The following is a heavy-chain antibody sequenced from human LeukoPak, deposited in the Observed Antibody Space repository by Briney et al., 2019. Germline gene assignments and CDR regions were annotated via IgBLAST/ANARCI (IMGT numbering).Heavy chain of an antibody. CDR3: ASLLVAGVASVDY. D-gene: IGHD6-19*01. Sequence: PGGSLRLSCAASGFTFNTYGMHWVRQAPGKGLEWVAVISFDGSNKYYADSVKGRFTISRDNAKNSMFLQMNSLRAEDTAVYYCASLLVAGVASVDYWGQGTLVTVSS. J-gene: IGHJ4*02. CDR1: GFTFNTYG. V-gene: IGHV3-30*03. CDR2: ISFDGSNK.